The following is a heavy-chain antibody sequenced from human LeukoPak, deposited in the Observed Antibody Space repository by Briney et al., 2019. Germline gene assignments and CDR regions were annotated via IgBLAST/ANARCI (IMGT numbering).Heavy chain of an antibody. J-gene: IGHJ5*02. V-gene: IGHV4-31*03. CDR3: ARWGRCSSTRCYSGRFDP. D-gene: IGHD2-2*01. CDR2: IYYSGST. Sequence: SETLSLTCTVSGGSISSGGYYWSWIRQHPGKGLEWIGYIYYSGSTYYNPSLKSRVTISVDTSKNQFSLKLSSVTAADTAVYYCARWGRCSSTRCYSGRFDPWGQGTLVTVSS. CDR1: GGSISSGGYY.